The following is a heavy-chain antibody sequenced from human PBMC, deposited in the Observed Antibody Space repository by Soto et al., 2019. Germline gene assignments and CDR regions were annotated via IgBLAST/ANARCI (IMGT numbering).Heavy chain of an antibody. J-gene: IGHJ3*01. V-gene: IGHV2-5*02. CDR3: AHAFGGTSWPNDAFDV. D-gene: IGHD3-16*01. CDR2: IYWDDDT. Sequence: QITLKESGPTLVKPTQTLTLTCIFSGFSFTADGVGVGWIRQPPGKALEWLPLIYWDDDTPYRASLKSRLTITKDSSKNQVVLTMTNMDPVDTATYYCAHAFGGTSWPNDAFDVWGQGTVVTVSS. CDR1: GFSFTADGVG.